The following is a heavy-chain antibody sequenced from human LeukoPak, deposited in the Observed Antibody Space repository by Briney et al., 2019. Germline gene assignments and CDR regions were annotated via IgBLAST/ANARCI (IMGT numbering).Heavy chain of an antibody. Sequence: ASETLSLTCAVYGGSFSGYYWSWIRQPPGKGLEWIGYIYYSGSTNYNPSLKSRVTISVDTSKNQFSLKLSSVTAADTAVYYCARSFVVPAAIWFDPWGQGTLVTVSS. CDR1: GGSFSGYY. J-gene: IGHJ5*02. CDR2: IYYSGST. CDR3: ARSFVVPAAIWFDP. D-gene: IGHD2-2*01. V-gene: IGHV4-59*01.